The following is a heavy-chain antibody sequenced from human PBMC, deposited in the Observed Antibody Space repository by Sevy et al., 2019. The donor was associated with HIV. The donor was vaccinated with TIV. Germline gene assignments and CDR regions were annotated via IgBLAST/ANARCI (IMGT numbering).Heavy chain of an antibody. V-gene: IGHV1-18*01. CDR1: GYTFTNYG. CDR2: ISTHKGDT. J-gene: IGHJ5*02. D-gene: IGHD3-22*01. CDR3: ARRIYYDSSAYYWWFDP. Sequence: ASVKVSCKASGYTFTNYGISWVRQAPGQGLEWMGWISTHKGDTNYAQKLQGRVTMTTDTSTSTAYMGLRSLGSDDTAVYYCARRIYYDSSAYYWWFDPWGQGTLVTVSS.